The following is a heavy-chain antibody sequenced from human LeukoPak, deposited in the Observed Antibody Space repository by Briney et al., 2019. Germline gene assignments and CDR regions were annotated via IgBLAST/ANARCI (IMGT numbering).Heavy chain of an antibody. V-gene: IGHV3-21*01. J-gene: IGHJ3*02. Sequence: GGSLRLSCAASGFTFSSYSMNWVRQAPGKGLEWVSSISSSSSYIYYADSVKGRFTISRDNAKNSLCLQMNSLRAEDTAVYYCARSTTVADDAFDIWGQGTMVTVSS. CDR3: ARSTTVADDAFDI. CDR2: ISSSSSYI. D-gene: IGHD5/OR15-5a*01. CDR1: GFTFSSYS.